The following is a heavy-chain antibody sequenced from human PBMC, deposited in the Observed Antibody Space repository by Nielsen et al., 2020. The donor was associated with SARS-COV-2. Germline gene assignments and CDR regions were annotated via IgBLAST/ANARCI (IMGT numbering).Heavy chain of an antibody. D-gene: IGHD6-13*01. CDR3: AKDESYSYSSSWIDY. CDR1: GFTFSCCA. V-gene: IGHV3-30*18. Sequence: GGSLRLSCAASGFTFSCCAMHWVRQAPGKGLEWVAVVSYDGSKQHYADSVKGRFTISRDDSRNTLYLQMNSLRAEDTAVYYCAKDESYSYSSSWIDYWGQGTLVTVSS. CDR2: VSYDGSKQ. J-gene: IGHJ4*02.